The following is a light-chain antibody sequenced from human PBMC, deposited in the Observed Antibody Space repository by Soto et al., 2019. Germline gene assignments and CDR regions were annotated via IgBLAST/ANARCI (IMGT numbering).Light chain of an antibody. J-gene: IGLJ3*02. V-gene: IGLV4-69*01. CDR1: SGHSSYA. CDR2: LNSDGSH. Sequence: QPVLTQSPSASASLGASVKLTCTLSSGHSSYAIAWHQQQPEKGPRYLMKLNSDGSHSKGDGIPDRFSGSSSGAERYLTSSSLQSEDEADYYCQTWGTGINWVFGGGTQLTVL. CDR3: QTWGTGINWV.